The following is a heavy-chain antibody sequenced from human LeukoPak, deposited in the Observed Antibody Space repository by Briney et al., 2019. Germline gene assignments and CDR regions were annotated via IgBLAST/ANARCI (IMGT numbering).Heavy chain of an antibody. V-gene: IGHV4-61*01. J-gene: IGHJ4*02. Sequence: PSETLSLTCTVSGGSVSSNIYYWSWIRQPPGKGLEWIGYIYYSGSTNYNPSLKSRVTISVDTSKNQFSLKLSSVTAADTAVYYCARDRGPDYYDSSGYYSPFDYWGQGTLVTVSS. CDR2: IYYSGST. D-gene: IGHD3-22*01. CDR1: GGSVSSNIYY. CDR3: ARDRGPDYYDSSGYYSPFDY.